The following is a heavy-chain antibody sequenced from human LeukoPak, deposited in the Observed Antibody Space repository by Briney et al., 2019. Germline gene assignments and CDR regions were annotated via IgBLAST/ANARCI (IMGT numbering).Heavy chain of an antibody. J-gene: IGHJ4*02. CDR2: IYYSGST. CDR3: ARGYRRDVVVPAATYFDY. D-gene: IGHD2-2*01. Sequence: SETLSLTCTVSGGSISSYYWSWIRQPPGKGLEWIGYIYYSGSTNYNPSLKSRVTISVDTSKNQFSLKLSSVTAADTAVYYCARGYRRDVVVPAATYFDYWGQGTLVTVSS. CDR1: GGSISSYY. V-gene: IGHV4-59*01.